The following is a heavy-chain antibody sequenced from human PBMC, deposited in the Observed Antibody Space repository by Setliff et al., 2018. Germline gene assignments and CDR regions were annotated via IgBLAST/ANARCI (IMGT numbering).Heavy chain of an antibody. Sequence: SETLPLTCAVSGYSISSGYYWGWIRQPPGKGLEWIGNIYHSGSTYYNPSLKSRVTISVDTSKNQFSLKLTSVTAADTAVYYCARHGLQFLEWLSAFDYWGQGTLVTVSS. V-gene: IGHV4-38-2*01. D-gene: IGHD3-3*01. CDR3: ARHGLQFLEWLSAFDY. CDR2: IYHSGST. J-gene: IGHJ4*02. CDR1: GYSISSGYY.